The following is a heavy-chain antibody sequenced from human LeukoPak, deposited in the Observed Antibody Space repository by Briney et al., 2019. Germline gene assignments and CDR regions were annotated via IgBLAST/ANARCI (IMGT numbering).Heavy chain of an antibody. J-gene: IGHJ4*02. CDR1: GGSISSGGYY. Sequence: SETLSLTCTVSGGSISSGGYYWSWIRQHPGKGLEWIGYIYYSGSTYYNPSLKSRVTISVDTSKNQFSLKLSSVTAADTAVYYCARGEPLLRRSPGNFDYWGQGTLVTVSS. D-gene: IGHD3-3*01. V-gene: IGHV4-31*03. CDR2: IYYSGST. CDR3: ARGEPLLRRSPGNFDY.